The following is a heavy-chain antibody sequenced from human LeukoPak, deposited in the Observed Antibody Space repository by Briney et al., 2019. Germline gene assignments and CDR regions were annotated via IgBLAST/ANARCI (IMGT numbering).Heavy chain of an antibody. D-gene: IGHD2-15*01. Sequence: GGSLRLSCEASGFTFSSYAMSWVRQAPGKGLEWASAISGSGGSTYYADSVKGRFTISRDNSKNTLYLQMNSLRAEDTAVYYCAKVSGGKRRGSDFDYWGQGTLVTVSS. J-gene: IGHJ4*02. V-gene: IGHV3-23*01. CDR3: AKVSGGKRRGSDFDY. CDR2: ISGSGGST. CDR1: GFTFSSYA.